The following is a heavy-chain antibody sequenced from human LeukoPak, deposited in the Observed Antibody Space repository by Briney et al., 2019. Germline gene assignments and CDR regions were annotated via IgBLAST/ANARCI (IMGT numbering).Heavy chain of an antibody. CDR3: ARSSGYVAYFDY. CDR2: ISSSSSCI. CDR1: GFTFSSYS. J-gene: IGHJ4*02. Sequence: KTGGSLRLSCAASGFTFSSYSMNWVRQAPGKGLEWVSSISSSSSCIYYAASVKGRFTISRDNAKNSLYLQMNSLRAEDTAVYYCARSSGYVAYFDYWGQGTLVTVSS. V-gene: IGHV3-21*01. D-gene: IGHD5-12*01.